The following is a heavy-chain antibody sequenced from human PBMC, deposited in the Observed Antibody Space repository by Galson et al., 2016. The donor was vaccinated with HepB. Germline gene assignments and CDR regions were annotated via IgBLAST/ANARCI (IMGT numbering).Heavy chain of an antibody. CDR1: GGSFSSYA. D-gene: IGHD2-2*01. V-gene: IGHV1-69*06. Sequence: SVKVSCKASGGSFSSYAIIWLRQAPGQGPEWMGGVIPIFGTANYARNFQGRVTITADKFTSTAYMELTNLRSDDTAVYYCAGKRKIVIVPVALPEYYHHMDVWGTGTTVTVSS. CDR3: AGKRKIVIVPVALPEYYHHMDV. J-gene: IGHJ6*03. CDR2: VIPIFGTA.